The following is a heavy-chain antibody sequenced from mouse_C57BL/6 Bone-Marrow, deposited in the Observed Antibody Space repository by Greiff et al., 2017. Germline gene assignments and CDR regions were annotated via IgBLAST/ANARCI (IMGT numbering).Heavy chain of an antibody. J-gene: IGHJ4*01. D-gene: IGHD1-1*01. CDR2: IYPRSGNT. CDR3: ARGYYGSSPFYYAMDY. Sequence: VQLQQSGAELARPGASVKLSCKASGYTFTSYGISWVKQRTGQGLEWIGEIYPRSGNTYYNEKFKSKATLTADKSSSTAYMELRSLTSEDSAVYFCARGYYGSSPFYYAMDYWGQGTSVTVSS. V-gene: IGHV1-81*01. CDR1: GYTFTSYG.